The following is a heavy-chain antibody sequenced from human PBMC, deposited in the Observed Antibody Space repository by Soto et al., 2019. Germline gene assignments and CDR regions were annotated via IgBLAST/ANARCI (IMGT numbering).Heavy chain of an antibody. CDR1: GGSISSGGYY. Sequence: SETLSLTCTDSGGSISSGGYYWSWIRQYPGKGLEWIGYIYYSGSTYYNPSLKSRVTISVDTSKNQFSLKLSSVTAADTAVYYCARGIVVVTAILDYFDYWGHGTLVTVS. CDR3: ARGIVVVTAILDYFDY. CDR2: IYYSGST. D-gene: IGHD2-21*02. V-gene: IGHV4-31*03. J-gene: IGHJ4*01.